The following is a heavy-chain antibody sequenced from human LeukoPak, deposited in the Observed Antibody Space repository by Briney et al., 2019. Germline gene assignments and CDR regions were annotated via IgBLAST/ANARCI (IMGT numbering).Heavy chain of an antibody. D-gene: IGHD2-2*02. CDR3: AKDYLRDGGYIPVYFDY. V-gene: IGHV3-23*01. Sequence: GGSLRLSCAASGFTFSSYAMSWVRQAPGKGLEWVSGISGGGGSTYYADFVKGRFTISRDNSKNTLYLQMNSLRAEDTALYYCAKDYLRDGGYIPVYFDYWGQGTQVTVSS. J-gene: IGHJ4*02. CDR1: GFTFSSYA. CDR2: ISGGGGST.